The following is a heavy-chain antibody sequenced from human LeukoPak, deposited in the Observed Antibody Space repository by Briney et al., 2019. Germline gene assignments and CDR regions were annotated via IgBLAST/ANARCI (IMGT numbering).Heavy chain of an antibody. D-gene: IGHD1-26*01. J-gene: IGHJ4*02. CDR1: DASISGYY. V-gene: IGHV4-59*01. Sequence: SETLSLPLPFSDASISGYYWSWIRAPPGKGLEWIGSIHFSGSTNYNPSLRSRVTISVDTSKNQLSLKLSSVTAADTAVYYCARDLGGIYFDYWGQGTLVTVSS. CDR3: ARDLGGIYFDY. CDR2: IHFSGST.